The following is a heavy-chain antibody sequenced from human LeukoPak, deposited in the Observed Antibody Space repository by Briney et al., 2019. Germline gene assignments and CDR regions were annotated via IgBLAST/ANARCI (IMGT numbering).Heavy chain of an antibody. CDR2: ISGYNGNT. Sequence: ASVKVSCKASGYTFTNYGLSWVRQAPGQGLEWMGWISGYNGNTKYVQKLQGRVTMTRDTSTTTAYMELRSLRSDDTAVYYCAKASHKYYYDSSDIDYWGQGTLVTVSS. J-gene: IGHJ4*02. V-gene: IGHV1-18*01. CDR1: GYTFTNYG. D-gene: IGHD3-22*01. CDR3: AKASHKYYYDSSDIDY.